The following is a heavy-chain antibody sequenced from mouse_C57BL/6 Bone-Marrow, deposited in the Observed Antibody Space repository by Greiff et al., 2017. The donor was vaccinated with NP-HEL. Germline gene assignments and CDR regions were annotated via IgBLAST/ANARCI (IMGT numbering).Heavy chain of an antibody. CDR1: GFTFSSYG. CDR2: ISSGGSYT. V-gene: IGHV5-6*01. J-gene: IGHJ1*03. CDR3: ARPSITTVVATPYWYFDV. D-gene: IGHD1-1*01. Sequence: EVKLMESGGDLVKPGGSLKLSCAASGFTFSSYGMSWVRQTPDKRLEWVATISSGGSYTYYPDSVKGRFTISRDNAKNTLYLQMSSLKSEDTAMYYCARPSITTVVATPYWYFDVWGTGTTVTVSS.